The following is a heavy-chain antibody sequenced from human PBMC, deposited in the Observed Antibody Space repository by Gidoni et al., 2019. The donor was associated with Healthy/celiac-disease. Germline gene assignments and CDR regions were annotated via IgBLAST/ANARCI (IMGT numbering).Heavy chain of an antibody. J-gene: IGHJ6*02. CDR1: GFTFSSYA. V-gene: IGHV3-23*01. D-gene: IGHD6-19*01. CDR2: ISGSGGST. Sequence: EVQLLESGGGLVQPGGSLRLSCAASGFTFSSYAMSWVRQAPGKGLEWVSAISGSGGSTYYADSVKGRFTISRDNSNNTLYLQMNSLRAEDTAVYYCAKYVAGEGVYYYYGMDVWGQGTTVTVSS. CDR3: AKYVAGEGVYYYYGMDV.